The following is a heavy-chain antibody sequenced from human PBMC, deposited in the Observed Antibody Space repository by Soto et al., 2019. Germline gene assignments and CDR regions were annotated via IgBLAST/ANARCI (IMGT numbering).Heavy chain of an antibody. CDR3: ARRLYGDYDY. CDR1: GYSFTTSG. D-gene: IGHD4-17*01. CDR2: ISTYNGNT. Sequence: ASVKVSCKASGYSFTTSGITWVRQAPGQGLEWMGWISTYNGNTNYAQKLQDRVTLTTDTSTSTAYMELRSLRSDDTAIYYCARRLYGDYDYWGQGTLVTVSS. V-gene: IGHV1-18*01. J-gene: IGHJ4*02.